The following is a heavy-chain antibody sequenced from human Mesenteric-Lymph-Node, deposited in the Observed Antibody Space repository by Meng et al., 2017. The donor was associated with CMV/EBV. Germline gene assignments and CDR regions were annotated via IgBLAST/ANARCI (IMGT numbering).Heavy chain of an antibody. V-gene: IGHV3-23*03. J-gene: IGHJ6*02. CDR2: IYGGGGK. CDR3: AREEPTPYYYYGMDV. CDR1: GFIFSSYG. Sequence: GESLKISCVASGFIFSSYGMTWVRQAPGKGLEWVSAIYGGGGKYYADSVKGRFTISRDNSKNTVFLEMSSLRAEDTAVYYCAREEPTPYYYYGMDVWGQGTTVTVSS.